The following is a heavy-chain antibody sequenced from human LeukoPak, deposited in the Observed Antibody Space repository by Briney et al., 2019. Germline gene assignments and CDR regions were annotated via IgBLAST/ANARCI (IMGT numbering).Heavy chain of an antibody. CDR2: IKEDGSEK. V-gene: IGHV3-7*05. CDR3: ARDWGAAGLWDY. D-gene: IGHD6-13*01. Sequence: PGGSLRLSCARSGFTFSNYWMSWVSQPPGKGLEWVANIKEDGSEKDYVDSVKGRFTISRDNAKNSLYLQMNSLRAEDTAIYYCARDWGAAGLWDYWGQGTLVTVSS. J-gene: IGHJ4*02. CDR1: GFTFSNYW.